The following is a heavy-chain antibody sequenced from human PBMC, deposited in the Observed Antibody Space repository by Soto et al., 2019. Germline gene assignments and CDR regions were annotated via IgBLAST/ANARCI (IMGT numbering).Heavy chain of an antibody. Sequence: ASVKVSCKASGYTFTTYAINWVRKATGQGLEWMGWMNPNRDNTGYAQKFQGRVTMTRDTSISTAYMELSSLRSEDTAVYYCARVRCDSGRCFYDYWGQGTLVTV. CDR1: GYTFTTYA. V-gene: IGHV1-8*01. CDR2: MNPNRDNT. D-gene: IGHD1-26*01. J-gene: IGHJ4*02. CDR3: ARVRCDSGRCFYDY.